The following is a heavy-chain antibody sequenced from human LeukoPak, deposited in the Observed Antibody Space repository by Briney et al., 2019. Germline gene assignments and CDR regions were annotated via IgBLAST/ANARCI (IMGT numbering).Heavy chain of an antibody. J-gene: IGHJ4*02. Sequence: SETLSLTCAVYGGSFSGYYWSWIRQPPGKGLEWIGEINHSGSTNYNPSLKSRVTISVDTSKNQFSLKLSSVTAADTAVYYCARGGYYYDSSGYYRTTTYYFDYWGQGTLVTVSS. D-gene: IGHD3-22*01. CDR1: GGSFSGYY. CDR3: ARGGYYYDSSGYYRTTTYYFDY. CDR2: INHSGST. V-gene: IGHV4-34*01.